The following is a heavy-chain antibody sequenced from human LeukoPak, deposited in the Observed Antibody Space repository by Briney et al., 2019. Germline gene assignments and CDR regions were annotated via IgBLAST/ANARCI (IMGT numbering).Heavy chain of an antibody. J-gene: IGHJ4*02. CDR2: IIPIFGTA. CDR1: GYTFTSYG. V-gene: IGHV1-69*05. CDR3: ARAYYDSSGYYLFDY. D-gene: IGHD3-22*01. Sequence: SVKVSCKASGYTFTSYGISWVRQAPGQGLEWMGGIIPIFGTANYAQKFQGRVTITTDESTSTAYMELSSLRSEDTAVYYCARAYYDSSGYYLFDYWGQGTLVTVSS.